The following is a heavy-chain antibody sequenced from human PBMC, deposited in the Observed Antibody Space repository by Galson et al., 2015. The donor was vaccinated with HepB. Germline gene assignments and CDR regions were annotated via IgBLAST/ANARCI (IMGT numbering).Heavy chain of an antibody. D-gene: IGHD6-13*01. CDR2: IWYDGSNK. J-gene: IGHJ4*02. Sequence: SLRLSCAASGFTFSSYGMHWVRQAPGKGLEWVAVIWYDGSNKYYADSVKGRFTISRDNSKNTLYLQMNSLRAEDTAVYYCARDMDSSSHFDYWGQGTLVTVSS. CDR1: GFTFSSYG. V-gene: IGHV3-33*08. CDR3: ARDMDSSSHFDY.